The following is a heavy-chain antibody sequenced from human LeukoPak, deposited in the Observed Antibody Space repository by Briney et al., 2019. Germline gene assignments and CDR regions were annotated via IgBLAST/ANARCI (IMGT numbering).Heavy chain of an antibody. D-gene: IGHD5-24*01. Sequence: SETLSLTCAVHGGSFSGFYWTWMRQPPGKGPEWIGEVNHSRGTNYNPSLKSRVTISEDTSKNQFSLNLTSVTSADTAVYYCARGLGEGYPDSWGQGTLVTVSS. V-gene: IGHV4-34*01. J-gene: IGHJ4*02. CDR1: GGSFSGFY. CDR3: ARGLGEGYPDS. CDR2: VNHSRGT.